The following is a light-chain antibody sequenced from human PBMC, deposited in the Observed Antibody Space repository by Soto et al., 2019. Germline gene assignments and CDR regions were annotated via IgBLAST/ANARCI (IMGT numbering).Light chain of an antibody. CDR2: GAS. CDR3: QQYNAWPFT. J-gene: IGKJ4*01. CDR1: QSVSSSY. Sequence: EIVLTQSPGTLSLSPGDRATLSCRASQSVSSSYLAWYQQKPGQAPRLLIYGASSRATGIPARFSGSGSGTEFALTISSPQSEDFAVYYCQQYNAWPFTFGGGTKVDIK. V-gene: IGKV3-15*01.